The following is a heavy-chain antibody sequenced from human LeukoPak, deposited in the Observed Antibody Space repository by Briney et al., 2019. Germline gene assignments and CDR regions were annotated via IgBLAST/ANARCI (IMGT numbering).Heavy chain of an antibody. CDR3: ARSTAIVVVPAADY. D-gene: IGHD2-2*01. V-gene: IGHV1-2*02. Sequence: ASVKVSCMPCGYTFTGYYMHWVRQAPGQGLEWMGWINPNSGGTNYAQKFQGRVTMTRDTYISTAYMELSRLRSDDTAVYYCARSTAIVVVPAADYWGQGTLVTVSS. J-gene: IGHJ4*02. CDR2: INPNSGGT. CDR1: GYTFTGYY.